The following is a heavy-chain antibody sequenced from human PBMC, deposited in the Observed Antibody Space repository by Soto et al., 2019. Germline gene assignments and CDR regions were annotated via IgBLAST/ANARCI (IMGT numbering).Heavy chain of an antibody. CDR1: GGTFSSYA. CDR2: IIPIFGTA. CDR3: ARGMTYYYYYGMDV. Sequence: QVQLVQSGAEVKKPGSSVKVSCKASGGTFSSYAISWVRQAPGQGLEWMGGIIPIFGTANYAQKFQGRVTITADESTSTAYTELSSLRSEDTAVYYCARGMTYYYYYGMDVWGQGTTVTVSS. V-gene: IGHV1-69*12. D-gene: IGHD3-10*01. J-gene: IGHJ6*02.